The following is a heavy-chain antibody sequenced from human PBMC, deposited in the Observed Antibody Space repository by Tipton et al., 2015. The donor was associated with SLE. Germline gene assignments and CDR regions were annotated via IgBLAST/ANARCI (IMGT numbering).Heavy chain of an antibody. CDR2: IKPDGSEN. D-gene: IGHD1-26*01. CDR1: GFTFSSYW. V-gene: IGHV3-7*01. J-gene: IGHJ6*02. Sequence: SLRLSCAASGFTFSSYWMTWVRQAPGKGLEWVANIKPDGSENFYVDSVKGRFTLSRDNAKNSLYLEMNSLRAEDTAVYYCARMMGGSYNYYYGMDVWGQGTTVTVSS. CDR3: ARMMGGSYNYYYGMDV.